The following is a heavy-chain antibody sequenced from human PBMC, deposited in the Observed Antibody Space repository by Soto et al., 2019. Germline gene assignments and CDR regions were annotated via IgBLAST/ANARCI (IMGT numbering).Heavy chain of an antibody. J-gene: IGHJ3*02. Sequence: TLSGTCGVSCGYISGGYYYRNWIRQPPGKGLEWIGFIYNSGSTYYNSSLKSRVTISVDRSKNHFFLNLTSVTAADTAVYYCATFRKFSQIWGQCT. CDR1: CGYISGGYYY. D-gene: IGHD3-3*01. CDR2: IYNSGST. CDR3: ATFRKFSQI. V-gene: IGHV4-30-2*01.